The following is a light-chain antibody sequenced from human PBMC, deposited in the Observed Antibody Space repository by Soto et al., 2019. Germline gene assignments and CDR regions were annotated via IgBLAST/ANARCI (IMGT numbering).Light chain of an antibody. CDR2: AAS. CDR3: QQSYSTPPT. J-gene: IGKJ1*01. Sequence: DIQMTQSPSSLSASVGDRVTITCRASQSISSYLNWYQQKPGKAPQLLIYAASSLQSVVPSRFSGSGSGTDFTLTISSLQPEDFATYYCQQSYSTPPTFGQGTKVEIK. CDR1: QSISSY. V-gene: IGKV1-39*01.